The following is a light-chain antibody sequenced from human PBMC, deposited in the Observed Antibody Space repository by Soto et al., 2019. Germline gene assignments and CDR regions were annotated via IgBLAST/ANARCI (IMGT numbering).Light chain of an antibody. Sequence: DIQMTQSPSTLSASVGDRVTITCRASQSISSWLAWYQQKPGKAPKLLIYDAYSLESGVPSRFSGSGSGTEFTLTISSLLPHDFAPYYCQQDKSYLYTFGQGTKLEIK. J-gene: IGKJ2*01. CDR2: DAY. V-gene: IGKV1-5*01. CDR1: QSISSW. CDR3: QQDKSYLYT.